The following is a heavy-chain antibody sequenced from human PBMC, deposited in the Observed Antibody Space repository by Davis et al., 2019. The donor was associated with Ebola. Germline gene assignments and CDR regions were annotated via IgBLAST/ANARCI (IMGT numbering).Heavy chain of an antibody. D-gene: IGHD3-22*01. V-gene: IGHV3-7*01. Sequence: PGGSLRLSCTASGFTFGDYAMSWVRQAPVRGLEWVANIKQDGSEKQYVDSVRGRFTISRDNAKNSLYLQMNSLRAEDTAVYYCVKGGGIYSSDSSGYYPLVDFYYYYGMDVWGQGTTVTVSS. J-gene: IGHJ6*02. CDR2: IKQDGSEK. CDR1: GFTFGDYA. CDR3: VKGGGIYSSDSSGYYPLVDFYYYYGMDV.